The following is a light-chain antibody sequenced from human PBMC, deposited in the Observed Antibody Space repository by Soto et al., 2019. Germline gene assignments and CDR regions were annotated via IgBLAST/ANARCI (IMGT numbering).Light chain of an antibody. J-gene: IGKJ4*01. CDR1: QRISSW. Sequence: DIQMTQSPSTLSASVGDRVTITCRASQRISSWLAWYQQKPGKAPKLLIYKASSLESGVPSRFSGSGSGTEFTLTIISLQPDDFTTYYCQQYNSYPLTFGGGTKVEIK. CDR3: QQYNSYPLT. CDR2: KAS. V-gene: IGKV1-5*03.